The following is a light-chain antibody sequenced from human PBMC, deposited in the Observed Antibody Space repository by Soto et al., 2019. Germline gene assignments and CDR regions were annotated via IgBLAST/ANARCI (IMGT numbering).Light chain of an antibody. J-gene: IGKJ1*01. Sequence: DIQMTQSPSSLSASVGDRVTITCRASQTILTYLNWYQQKPGQAPKLLIYAASSLQSGVPSRFSGGGSATDFALTISSLQPEEFATYYCQQTFSTTWTFGHGTKVDIK. CDR3: QQTFSTTWT. CDR1: QTILTY. V-gene: IGKV1-39*01. CDR2: AAS.